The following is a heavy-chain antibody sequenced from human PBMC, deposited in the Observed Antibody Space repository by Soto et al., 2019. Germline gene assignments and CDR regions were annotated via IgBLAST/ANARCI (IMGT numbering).Heavy chain of an antibody. CDR3: ARDKPGPYCSGGSCYSVFYGMDV. V-gene: IGHV3-30-3*01. CDR2: ISYDGSNK. Sequence: QVQLVESGGGVVQPGRSLRLSCAASGFTFSSYAMHWVRQATGKGLEWVAVISYDGSNKYYADSVKGRFTISRDNSKNTLYLQMNSLRAEDTAVYYCARDKPGPYCSGGSCYSVFYGMDVWGQGTTVTVSS. CDR1: GFTFSSYA. J-gene: IGHJ6*02. D-gene: IGHD2-15*01.